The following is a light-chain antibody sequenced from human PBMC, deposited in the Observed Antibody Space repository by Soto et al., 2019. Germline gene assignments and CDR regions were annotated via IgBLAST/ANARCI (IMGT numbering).Light chain of an antibody. J-gene: IGKJ1*01. CDR1: QSISSW. V-gene: IGKV1-5*03. Sequence: DIQMTQSPSTLSASVGDRVTITFRASQSISSWLAWYQQKPGKAPNLLIYKASSLESGVPSRFSGSGSGTEFTLTISSLQPDDFASYYCQQYNSYPVTFGQGTKVDIK. CDR3: QQYNSYPVT. CDR2: KAS.